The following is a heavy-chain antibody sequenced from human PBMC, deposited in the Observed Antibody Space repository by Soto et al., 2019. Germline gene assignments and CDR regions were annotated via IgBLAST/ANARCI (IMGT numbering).Heavy chain of an antibody. Sequence: PGGSLRLSCAASGLTFSTYGMNWVRLAPGKGLEWVAVISYDGSNKYYADSVKGRFTISRDNSKNTLYLQMNSLRAEDTAVYYWARDQRWLAPLLDYWGQGTLVTVSS. CDR3: ARDQRWLAPLLDY. CDR2: ISYDGSNK. D-gene: IGHD6-19*01. V-gene: IGHV3-30*03. J-gene: IGHJ4*02. CDR1: GLTFSTYG.